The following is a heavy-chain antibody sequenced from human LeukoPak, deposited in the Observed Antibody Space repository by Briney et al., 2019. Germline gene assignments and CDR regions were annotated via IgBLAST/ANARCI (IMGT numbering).Heavy chain of an antibody. CDR1: GGTFTSYA. CDR3: ARGGASGSYYSY. V-gene: IGHV1-69*05. J-gene: IGHJ4*02. Sequence: ASVKVSCKASGGTFTSYAISWVRQAPGQGLEWMGGIIPIFGTANYAQKFQGRVTITTDEPTSTAYMELSSLRSEDTAVYYCARGGASGSYYSYWGQGTLVTVSS. CDR2: IIPIFGTA. D-gene: IGHD1-26*01.